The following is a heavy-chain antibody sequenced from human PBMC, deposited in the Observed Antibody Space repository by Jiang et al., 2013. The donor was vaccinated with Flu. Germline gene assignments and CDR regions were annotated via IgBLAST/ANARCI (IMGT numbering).Heavy chain of an antibody. CDR1: GGSITSGAYY. Sequence: GSGLVKPSQTLSLTCTVSGGSITSGAYYWSWIRQFPGKGLEWIGYIYYSGSTYYIPSLQSRLTISLDASKNQFSLKLTSVTAADTAMYYCARAVGGSGKVADGMDVWGPRDHGHRLL. CDR3: ARAVGGSGKVADGMDV. CDR2: IYYSGST. D-gene: IGHD3-10*01. J-gene: IGHJ6*01. V-gene: IGHV4-31*03.